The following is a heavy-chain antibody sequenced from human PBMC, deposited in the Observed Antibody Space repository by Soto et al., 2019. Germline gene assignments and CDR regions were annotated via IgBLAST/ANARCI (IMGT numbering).Heavy chain of an antibody. J-gene: IGHJ6*02. D-gene: IGHD3-3*01. Sequence: EEQLVESGGGLVQPGGSLTLSCAASGFSFSVFNMNWVRQAPGKGLEWVSYMTSSGDSVYYSDSVKGRFTISRDNAKNSLLLQMKSLRAEDTAVSLCARDNNPTKIFGDDGMAVWGQGTTVIVSS. CDR1: GFSFSVFN. V-gene: IGHV3-48*03. CDR2: MTSSGDSV. CDR3: ARDNNPTKIFGDDGMAV.